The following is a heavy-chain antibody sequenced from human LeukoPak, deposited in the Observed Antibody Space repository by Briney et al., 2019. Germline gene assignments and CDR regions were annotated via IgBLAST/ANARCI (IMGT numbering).Heavy chain of an antibody. Sequence: GGSLRLSCAASGFPFSEPWMSWLRHAPGKGLEWVANMNQDGSETDYVDSVKGRFTISRDNARESLYLQMSSLRAEDTAVYYCATYTHWVAGDVWGHGTTVTVSS. V-gene: IGHV3-7*01. CDR2: MNQDGSET. J-gene: IGHJ6*02. CDR3: ATYTHWVAGDV. CDR1: GFPFSEPW. D-gene: IGHD3-16*01.